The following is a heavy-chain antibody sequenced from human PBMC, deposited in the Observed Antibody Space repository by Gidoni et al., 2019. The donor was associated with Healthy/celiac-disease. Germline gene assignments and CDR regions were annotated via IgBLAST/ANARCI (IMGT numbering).Heavy chain of an antibody. J-gene: IGHJ3*02. Sequence: QLQLQESGPGLVKPSETLSLTCTVSGGSISSYYWSWIRQPPGKGLEWIGYIYYSGSTNYNPSLKSRVTISVDTSKNQFSLKLSSVTAADTAVYYCARVGLDIVLFDIWGQGTMVTVSS. CDR3: ARVGLDIVLFDI. CDR2: IYYSGST. CDR1: GGSISSYY. D-gene: IGHD5-12*01. V-gene: IGHV4-59*01.